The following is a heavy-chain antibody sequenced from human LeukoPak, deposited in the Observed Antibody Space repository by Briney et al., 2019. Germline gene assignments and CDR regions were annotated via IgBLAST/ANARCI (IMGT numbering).Heavy chain of an antibody. V-gene: IGHV4-59*12. CDR2: IYYSGST. D-gene: IGHD1-14*01. J-gene: IGHJ6*02. Sequence: SETLSLTCTVSGVSISSYYWSWIRQPPGKGLEWIGYIYYSGSTNYNPSLKSRVTISVDKSKNQFSLKLSSVTAADTAVYYCARDRTPTYYGMDVWGQGTTVTVSS. CDR1: GVSISSYY. CDR3: ARDRTPTYYGMDV.